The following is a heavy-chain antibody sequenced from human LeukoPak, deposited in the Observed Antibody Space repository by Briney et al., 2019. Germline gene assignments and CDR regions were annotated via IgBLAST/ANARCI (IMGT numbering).Heavy chain of an antibody. CDR1: GFTFSNYA. V-gene: IGHV3-21*01. D-gene: IGHD2-8*01. CDR3: ARARGYCTNGVCYVDY. CDR2: ISSSSSYI. Sequence: GGSLRLSCAASGFTFSNYAMSWVRQAPGKGLEWVSSISSSSSYIYYADSVKGRFTISRDNAKNSLYLQMNSLRAEDTAVYYCARARGYCTNGVCYVDYWGQGTLVTVSS. J-gene: IGHJ4*02.